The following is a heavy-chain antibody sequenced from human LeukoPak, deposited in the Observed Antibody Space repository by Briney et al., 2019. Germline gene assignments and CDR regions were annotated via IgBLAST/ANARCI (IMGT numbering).Heavy chain of an antibody. CDR2: INSDGSST. D-gene: IGHD3-22*01. V-gene: IGHV3-74*01. CDR3: AKDGYYDSSGYYLYYFDY. J-gene: IGHJ4*02. CDR1: GFTFSSYW. Sequence: GGSLRLSCAASGFTFSSYWMHWVRQAPGKGLVWVSRINSDGSSTSYADSVKGRFTISRDNAKNTLYLQMNSLGAEDTAVYYCAKDGYYDSSGYYLYYFDYWGQGTLVTVSS.